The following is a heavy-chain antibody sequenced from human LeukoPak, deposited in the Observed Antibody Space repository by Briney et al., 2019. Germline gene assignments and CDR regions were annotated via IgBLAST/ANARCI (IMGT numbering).Heavy chain of an antibody. Sequence: SVKVSCKASGGTFSSYAISWVRQAPGQGLEWMGRIIPIFGIANYAQKFQGRVTITADKSTSTAYMELSSLRSEDTAVYYCARAYYYDSSGYHEDYWGQGTLVTVSS. V-gene: IGHV1-69*04. CDR3: ARAYYYDSSGYHEDY. CDR1: GGTFSSYA. J-gene: IGHJ4*02. CDR2: IIPIFGIA. D-gene: IGHD3-22*01.